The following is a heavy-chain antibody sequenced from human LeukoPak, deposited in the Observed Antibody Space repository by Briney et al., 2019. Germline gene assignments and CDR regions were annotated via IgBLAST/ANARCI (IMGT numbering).Heavy chain of an antibody. Sequence: GGSLRLSCAASGFTFSSYGMSWVRQAPGKGLEWVSAISGSGGSTYYADSVKGRFTISRDNAKNSLYLQMNSLRAEDTAVYYCARRGIYSSGWYFDYWGQGTLVTVSS. CDR3: ARRGIYSSGWYFDY. CDR2: ISGSGGST. J-gene: IGHJ4*02. D-gene: IGHD6-19*01. V-gene: IGHV3-23*01. CDR1: GFTFSSYG.